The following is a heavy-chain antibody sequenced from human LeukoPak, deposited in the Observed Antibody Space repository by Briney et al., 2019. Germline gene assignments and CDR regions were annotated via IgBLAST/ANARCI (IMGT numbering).Heavy chain of an antibody. V-gene: IGHV3-23*01. CDR2: ISGSGGRT. J-gene: IGHJ4*02. CDR3: AKDKTHYYDSGGHYPKFDY. Sequence: GGSLRLSCAASGFTFSNYAMSWVRQAPGKGLEWVSGISGSGGRTYYADSVKGRFTVSRDNSKNTLYMQMNSLRAEDTAVYYCAKDKTHYYDSGGHYPKFDYWGQGALVSVSS. D-gene: IGHD3-22*01. CDR1: GFTFSNYA.